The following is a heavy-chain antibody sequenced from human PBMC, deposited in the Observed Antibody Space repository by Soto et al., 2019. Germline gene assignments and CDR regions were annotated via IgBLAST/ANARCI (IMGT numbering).Heavy chain of an antibody. V-gene: IGHV3-48*03. J-gene: IGHJ4*02. CDR3: ARDKRWLQPRLGYFDY. CDR2: ISSSGSTI. D-gene: IGHD5-12*01. CDR1: GFTFSSYE. Sequence: LRLSCAASGFTFSSYEMNWVRQAPGKGLEWVSYISSSGSTIYYADSVKGRFTISRDNAKNSLYLQMNSLRAEDTAVYYCARDKRWLQPRLGYFDYWGQGTLVTVSS.